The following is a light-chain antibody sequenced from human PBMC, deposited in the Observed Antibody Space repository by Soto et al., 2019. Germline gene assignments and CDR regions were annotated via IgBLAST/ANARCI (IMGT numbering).Light chain of an antibody. J-gene: IGKJ1*01. CDR2: AAS. V-gene: IGKV1-39*01. CDR1: HSINNY. CDR3: QQSYSTLGT. Sequence: QMTQSPSSLSASVGDRVIITCRADHSINNYLNWYQQKPGQVPKLLIYAASTLQSGVPSRFSGSGSGRVFTITINSLQPEDFATSYCQQSYSTLGTFGRGTRVEI.